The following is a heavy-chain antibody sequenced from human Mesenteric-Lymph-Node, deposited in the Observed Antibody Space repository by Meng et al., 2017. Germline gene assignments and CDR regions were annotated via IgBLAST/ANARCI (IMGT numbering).Heavy chain of an antibody. D-gene: IGHD5-12*01. CDR2: INSGGGVT. CDR3: ANGYSPDY. CDR1: GFTFSTYA. J-gene: IGHJ4*02. V-gene: IGHV3-23*01. Sequence: EVQLWESGGGLVQPGGSLRLSGAASGFTFSTYAMSWVRQAPGKGLEWVSGINSGGGVTYYADSVKGRFTISRDNSKNTLYMQMNSLRVEDTALYYCANGYSPDYWGQGTLVTVSS.